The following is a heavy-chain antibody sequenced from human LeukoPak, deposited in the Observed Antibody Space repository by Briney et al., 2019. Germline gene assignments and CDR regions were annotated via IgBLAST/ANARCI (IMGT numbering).Heavy chain of an antibody. J-gene: IGHJ3*02. CDR1: GGSISSYY. CDR2: IYYSGST. V-gene: IGHV4-59*08. D-gene: IGHD6-19*01. Sequence: PSETLPLTCTVSGGSISSYYWSWIRQPPGKGLEWIGYIYYSGSTNYNPSLKSRVTISVDTSKNQFSLKLSSVTAADTAVYYCARHADHTYSSGWYSAFDIWGQGTMVTVSS. CDR3: ARHADHTYSSGWYSAFDI.